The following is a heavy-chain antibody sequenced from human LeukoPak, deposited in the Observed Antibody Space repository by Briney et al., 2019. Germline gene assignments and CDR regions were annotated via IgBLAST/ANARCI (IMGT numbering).Heavy chain of an antibody. V-gene: IGHV4-39*01. CDR3: ARQYGPGYSSTWYFDY. J-gene: IGHJ4*02. CDR1: GGSISSSAYS. D-gene: IGHD6-13*01. Sequence: SETLSLTCTVSGGSISSSAYSWGWIRQPPGKGLDWIGNIYDSGNTYYNPSLKSRVTISVDTSKNQFSLKLNSVTAADTAVYYCARQYGPGYSSTWYFDYWGQGTLVTVS. CDR2: IYDSGNT.